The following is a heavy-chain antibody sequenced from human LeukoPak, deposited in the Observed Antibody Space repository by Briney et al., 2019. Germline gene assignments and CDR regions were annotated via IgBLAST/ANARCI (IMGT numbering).Heavy chain of an antibody. V-gene: IGHV1-2*02. CDR1: GYTFTGYY. CDR2: INPNSGGT. CDR3: ARDHYDILTGYSNWFDP. D-gene: IGHD3-9*01. Sequence: ASVKVSCKASGYTFTGYYMHWVRQAPGQGLEWMGWINPNSGGTNYAQKFQGRVTMTRDTSISTAYMELSRLRSDDTAVYYCARDHYDILTGYSNWFDPWGQGTLVTVSS. J-gene: IGHJ5*02.